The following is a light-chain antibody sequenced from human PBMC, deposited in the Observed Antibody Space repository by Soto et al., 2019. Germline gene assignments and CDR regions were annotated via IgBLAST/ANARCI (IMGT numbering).Light chain of an antibody. J-gene: IGKJ1*01. CDR1: QSVSSN. Sequence: EIVMTQSPATLSVSPGERATLSCRASQSVSSNLAWYQQKPGQAPRLLIYGASTRAAGIPARFSGSGSGTEFTLTISSLQSEDFVVYYCQPYNNWRRTFGQGTKVEIK. CDR3: QPYNNWRRT. V-gene: IGKV3-15*01. CDR2: GAS.